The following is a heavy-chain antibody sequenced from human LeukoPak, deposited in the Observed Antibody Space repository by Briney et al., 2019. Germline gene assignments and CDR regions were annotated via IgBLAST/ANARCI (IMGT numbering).Heavy chain of an antibody. CDR2: MNPNSGNT. CDR1: GYTFTSYD. D-gene: IGHD6-6*01. CDR3: ARGAGGSSSSKTPINWFDP. V-gene: IGHV1-8*01. Sequence: ASVKVSCKASGYTFTSYDINWVRQATGQGLEWMGWMNPNSGNTGYAQKFQGRVTMTRNTSISTAYMELSSLRSEDTAVYYCARGAGGSSSSKTPINWFDPWGQGTLVTVSS. J-gene: IGHJ5*02.